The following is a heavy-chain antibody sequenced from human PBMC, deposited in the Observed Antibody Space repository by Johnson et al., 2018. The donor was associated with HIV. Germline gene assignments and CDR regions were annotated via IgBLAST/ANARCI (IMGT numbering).Heavy chain of an antibody. CDR2: TWYDGNNK. J-gene: IGHJ3*02. Sequence: VQLVESGGGVVQPGSSLRLSCVASGFTFSKYGMRWVRQAPGKGLEWVAVTWYDGNNKNYADSVKGRFTISRDNSKNTLYLQMNSLRAEDTAVYYCAAPPERTGADDAFDIWGQGTMVTVSS. D-gene: IGHD1-1*01. CDR1: GFTFSKYG. CDR3: AAPPERTGADDAFDI. V-gene: IGHV3-33*01.